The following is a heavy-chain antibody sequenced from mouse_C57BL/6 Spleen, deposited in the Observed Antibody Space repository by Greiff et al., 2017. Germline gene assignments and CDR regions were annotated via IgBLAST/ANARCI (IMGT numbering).Heavy chain of an antibody. CDR1: GYSITSGYY. Sequence: EVKLQESGPGLVKPSQSLSLTCSVTGYSITSGYYWNWLRQFPGNKLEWMGYISYDGSNNYNPSLKNRISITRDTSKNQFFLKLNSVTTEDTATYYCARRGGYYFDYWGQGTTLTVSS. V-gene: IGHV3-6*01. CDR2: ISYDGSN. D-gene: IGHD1-1*02. J-gene: IGHJ2*01. CDR3: ARRGGYYFDY.